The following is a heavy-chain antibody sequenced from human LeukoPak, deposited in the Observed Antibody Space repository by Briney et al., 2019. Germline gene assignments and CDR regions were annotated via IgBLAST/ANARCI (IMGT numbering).Heavy chain of an antibody. CDR2: IYYSGST. CDR1: GGSISSSSYY. J-gene: IGHJ4*02. D-gene: IGHD3-22*01. V-gene: IGHV4-39*07. CDR3: AASYYYDSSGLTEDY. Sequence: SETLSLTCTVSGGSISSSSYYWGWIRQPPGKGLEWIGSIYYSGSTYYNPSLKSRVTISVDKSKNQFSLKLSSVTAADTAVYYCAASYYYDSSGLTEDYWGQGTLVTVSS.